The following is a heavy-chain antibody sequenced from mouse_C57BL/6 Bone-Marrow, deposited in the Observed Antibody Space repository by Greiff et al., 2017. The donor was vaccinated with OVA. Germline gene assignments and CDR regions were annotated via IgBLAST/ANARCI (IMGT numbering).Heavy chain of an antibody. D-gene: IGHD4-1*01. CDR2: ISSGSSTI. CDR3: ARGTGRGLYAMDY. Sequence: EVKLVESGGGLVKPGGSLKLSCAASGFTFSDYGMHWVRQAPEKGLEWVAYISSGSSTIYYADTVKGRFTISRDNAKNTLFLQMTSLRSEDTAMYYCARGTGRGLYAMDYWGQGTSVTVSS. J-gene: IGHJ4*01. CDR1: GFTFSDYG. V-gene: IGHV5-17*01.